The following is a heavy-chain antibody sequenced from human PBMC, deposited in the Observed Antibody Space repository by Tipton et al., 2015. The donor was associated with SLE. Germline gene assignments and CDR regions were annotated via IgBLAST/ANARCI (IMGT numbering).Heavy chain of an antibody. CDR3: ARDRPEYSSSYYYYMDV. V-gene: IGHV4-61*02. CDR1: DGSMRSKRYY. D-gene: IGHD6-6*01. CDR2: IYTSGSS. Sequence: TLSLTCTVSDGSMRSKRYYWSWIRQPAGKGLEWIGRIYTSGSSSSNPSLKSRVTMSVDTAKNQFSLKLSSVTAADTAVYYCARDRPEYSSSYYYYMDVWGKGTTAIVSS. J-gene: IGHJ6*03.